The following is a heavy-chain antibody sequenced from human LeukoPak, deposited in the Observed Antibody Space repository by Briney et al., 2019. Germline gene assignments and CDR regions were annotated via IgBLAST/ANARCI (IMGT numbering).Heavy chain of an antibody. D-gene: IGHD3-22*01. CDR2: INHSGST. V-gene: IGHV4-34*01. J-gene: IGHJ4*02. CDR1: GGSFSGYY. Sequence: PSETLSLTCAVYGGSFSGYYWSWIRQPPGKGLEWIGEINHSGSTNYNPSLKSRVTISVDTSKNQFSLKLSSVTAADTAVYYCARGPYYYDSSGYYYPRYFDYWGQGTLVTVSS. CDR3: ARGPYYYDSSGYYYPRYFDY.